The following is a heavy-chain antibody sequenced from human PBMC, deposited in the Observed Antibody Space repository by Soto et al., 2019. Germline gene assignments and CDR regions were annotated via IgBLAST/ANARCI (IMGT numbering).Heavy chain of an antibody. CDR3: AREKSWSGIAAAGTLDY. CDR1: GFTFSSYS. V-gene: IGHV3-21*01. D-gene: IGHD6-13*01. CDR2: ISSSSSYI. J-gene: IGHJ4*02. Sequence: GGSLRLSCAASGFTFSSYSMNWVRQVPGKGLEWVSSISSSSSYIYYADSVKGRFTISRDNAKNSLYLQMNSLRAEDTAVYYCAREKSWSGIAAAGTLDYWGQGTLVTVSS.